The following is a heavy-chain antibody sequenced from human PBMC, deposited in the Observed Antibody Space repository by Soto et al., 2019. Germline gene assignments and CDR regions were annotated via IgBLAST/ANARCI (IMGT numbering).Heavy chain of an antibody. D-gene: IGHD6-6*01. CDR3: ARHRPTPNWYFDL. Sequence: SETLSLTCTVSGGSISSSSYYWGWIRQPPGKGLEWIGSIYYSGSTYYNPSLKSRVTISVDTSKNQFSLKLSSVTAADTAVYYCARHRPTPNWYFDLWGRGTLVTVSS. CDR2: IYYSGST. CDR1: GGSISSSSYY. J-gene: IGHJ2*01. V-gene: IGHV4-39*01.